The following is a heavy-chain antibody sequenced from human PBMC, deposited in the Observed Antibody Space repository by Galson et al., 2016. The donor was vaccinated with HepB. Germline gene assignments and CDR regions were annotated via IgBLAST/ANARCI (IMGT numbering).Heavy chain of an antibody. J-gene: IGHJ4*03. CDR3: ARATYPYSSLDTYYFDY. D-gene: IGHD6-13*01. CDR2: INYSGST. V-gene: IGHV4-34*01. CDR1: GGSFSAYY. Sequence: SETLSLTCAVYGGSFSAYYWSWIRQPPGKGLEWIGEINYSGSTKYKSSLKSRVTISVDTSKNQFSLKVNSVTAADTAVYYCARATYPYSSLDTYYFDYWGQGTTVIVSS.